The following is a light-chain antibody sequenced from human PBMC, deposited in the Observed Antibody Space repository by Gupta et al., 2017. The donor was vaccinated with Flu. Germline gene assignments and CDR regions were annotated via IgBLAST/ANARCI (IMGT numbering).Light chain of an antibody. CDR2: GAS. V-gene: IGKV3-20*01. CDR3: QQDSSSPLT. J-gene: IGKJ3*01. Sequence: GTLSLSPGERATLSCRASQSFRSTYLAWYQQKPGQAPRLLIYGASRRATGIPDRFSGSGSGTDFTLTISRLEPEDFAVYYCQQDSSSPLTFGHGTKVDIK. CDR1: QSFRSTY.